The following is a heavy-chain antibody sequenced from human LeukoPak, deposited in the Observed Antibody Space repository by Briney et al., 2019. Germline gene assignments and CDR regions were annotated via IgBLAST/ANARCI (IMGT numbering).Heavy chain of an antibody. CDR1: GYTFTSYG. V-gene: IGHV1-18*01. CDR2: ISAYNGNT. J-gene: IGHJ4*02. Sequence: ASVKVSCKASGYTFTSYGISWVRQAPGQGLEWMGWISAYNGNTNYAQKLQGRVTMTTDTSTSTAYMELSRLRSDDTAVYYCARTTNYGSGSYYNGPHDYWGQGTLVTVSS. D-gene: IGHD3-10*01. CDR3: ARTTNYGSGSYYNGPHDY.